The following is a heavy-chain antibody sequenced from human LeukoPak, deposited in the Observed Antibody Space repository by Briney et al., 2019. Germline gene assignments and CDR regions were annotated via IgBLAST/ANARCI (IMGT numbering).Heavy chain of an antibody. CDR2: IYYSGST. V-gene: IGHV4-39*01. D-gene: IGHD5-18*01. CDR3: ARHYSSGIQLWGYDY. Sequence: SETLSLTCSVSGGSISSGTYSWGWIRQPPGKGLEWIATIYYSGSTYYNPSLRSRVTRSVDTSKNQLSLKLSSVTAADTAVYYCARHYSSGIQLWGYDYWGQGTLVTVSS. J-gene: IGHJ4*02. CDR1: GGSISSGTYS.